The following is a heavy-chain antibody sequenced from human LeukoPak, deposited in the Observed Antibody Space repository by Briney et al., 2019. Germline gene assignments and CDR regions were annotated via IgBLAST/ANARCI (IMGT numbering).Heavy chain of an antibody. Sequence: SETLSLTCTVSGGSLTSYYWGWIRQPPGKGLEWLGHVYYSGSTNYNPPLQSRITVSIDASRIQFSLRVTSVTAADTAVYYCARGGYYFDHWGQGTLVTVSS. CDR2: VYYSGST. CDR3: ARGGYYFDH. V-gene: IGHV4-59*01. J-gene: IGHJ4*02. D-gene: IGHD3-16*01. CDR1: GGSLTSYY.